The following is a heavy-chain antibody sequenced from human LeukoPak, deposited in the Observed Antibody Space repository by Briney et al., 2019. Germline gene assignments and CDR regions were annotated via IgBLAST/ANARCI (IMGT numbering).Heavy chain of an antibody. Sequence: ASVTLSCKASGYTFTIYGISWVRRSPGQRLEWMGGSSAYNGNTNYAQKLQGRVTMTTDTSTSTVYMELRSLSSDDTAVYYCAGDRQAFWSGYYPDGLDYWGQGTLVTVSS. J-gene: IGHJ4*02. CDR2: SSAYNGNT. CDR3: AGDRQAFWSGYYPDGLDY. D-gene: IGHD3-3*01. CDR1: GYTFTIYG. V-gene: IGHV1-18*01.